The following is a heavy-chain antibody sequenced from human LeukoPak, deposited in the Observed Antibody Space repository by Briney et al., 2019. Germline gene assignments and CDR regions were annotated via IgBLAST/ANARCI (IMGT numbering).Heavy chain of an antibody. CDR3: ARSLSSSWYDYFDN. D-gene: IGHD6-13*01. CDR2: FSGSGGST. CDR1: GFTSSRYA. V-gene: IGHV3-23*01. Sequence: GGSLRVSCVASGFTSSRYAMSWVRQPPGKGLEWVSAFSGSGGSTYYADSVKGRFTISRDSSKTTLYLQMTSLRVEDTAIYYCARSLSSSWYDYFDNWGQGTLVTVSS. J-gene: IGHJ4*02.